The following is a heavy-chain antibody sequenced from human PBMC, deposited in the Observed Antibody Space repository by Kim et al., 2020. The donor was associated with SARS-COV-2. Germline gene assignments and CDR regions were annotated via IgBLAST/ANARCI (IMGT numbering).Heavy chain of an antibody. D-gene: IGHD7-27*01. CDR1: GFTFSSYC. CDR2: ISYDGSNK. J-gene: IGHJ3*02. V-gene: IGHV3-30*18. CDR3: AKDRNWGSGAFDI. Sequence: GGSLRLSCAASGFTFSSYCMHWVRQAPGKGLEWVAVISYDGSNKYYADSVKGRFTISRDNSKNTLYLQMNSLRAEDTAVYYCAKDRNWGSGAFDIWGQGTMVTVSS.